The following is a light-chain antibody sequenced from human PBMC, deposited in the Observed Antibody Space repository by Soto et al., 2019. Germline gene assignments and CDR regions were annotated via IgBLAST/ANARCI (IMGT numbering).Light chain of an antibody. CDR3: QQYSNLPFT. CDR2: EAS. J-gene: IGKJ3*01. Sequence: DIQMTQSPSSLSASVGDRVTITCQASLDVSGKLNWYQQKSGKPPNLLIYEASNLELGVPSRFSGSASGTDFTFTISNLQPEDYGTYYCQQYSNLPFTFGPGTKIDIK. V-gene: IGKV1-33*01. CDR1: LDVSGK.